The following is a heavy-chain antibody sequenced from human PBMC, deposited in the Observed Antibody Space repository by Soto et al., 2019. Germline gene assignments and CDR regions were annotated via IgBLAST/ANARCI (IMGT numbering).Heavy chain of an antibody. Sequence: ASVKVSCKASGYTFTSYYMHWVRQAPGQGLEWMGIINPSGGSTSYAQKFQGRVTMTRDTSTSTVYMELSSLRSEDTAVYYCARPEVASSTSGPQYYYGMDVWGQGTTVTVSS. V-gene: IGHV1-46*01. D-gene: IGHD6-13*01. CDR2: INPSGGST. CDR3: ARPEVASSTSGPQYYYGMDV. CDR1: GYTFTSYY. J-gene: IGHJ6*02.